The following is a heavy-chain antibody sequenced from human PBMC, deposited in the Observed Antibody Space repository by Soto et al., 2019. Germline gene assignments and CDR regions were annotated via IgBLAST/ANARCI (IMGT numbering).Heavy chain of an antibody. CDR1: GYTFTSYY. D-gene: IGHD3-10*01. V-gene: IGHV1-46*01. J-gene: IGHJ6*02. CDR2: INPSGGNT. Sequence: ASVKVSCKASGYTFTSYYMHWVRQAPGQGLEWMGIINPSGGNTNYAQNLQGRVTMTADTSTSTAYMELRSLRSDDTAVYYCTREGSAPYYYYGMDVWGQGTTVTVSS. CDR3: TREGSAPYYYYGMDV.